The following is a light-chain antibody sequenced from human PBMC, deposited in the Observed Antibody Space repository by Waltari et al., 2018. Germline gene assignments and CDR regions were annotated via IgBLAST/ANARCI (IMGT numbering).Light chain of an antibody. CDR1: STDEGGYKF. V-gene: IGLV2-11*01. J-gene: IGLJ1*01. CDR2: DVS. CDR3: CSYAGDYTYV. Sequence: SALTQTRSVSGSPGQPVTTSRTGISTDEGGYKFVSWYQQSPGKAPKFLIYDVSKRPSGVPDRFSGSKSGNTASLTISGLQAEDEAEYYCCSYAGDYTYVFGTGTKVTVL.